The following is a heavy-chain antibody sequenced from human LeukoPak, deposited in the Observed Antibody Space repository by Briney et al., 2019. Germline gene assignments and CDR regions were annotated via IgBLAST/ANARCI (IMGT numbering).Heavy chain of an antibody. D-gene: IGHD3-22*01. V-gene: IGHV1-24*01. J-gene: IGHJ4*02. CDR1: GYTFTSYG. Sequence: ASVKVSCKASGYTFTSYGISWVRQAPGKGLEWMGGFDPEDGETIYAQKFQGRVTMTEDTSTDTAYMELSSLRSEDTAVYYCARVGSPFYDSKGNFDYWGQGTLVTVSS. CDR2: FDPEDGET. CDR3: ARVGSPFYDSKGNFDY.